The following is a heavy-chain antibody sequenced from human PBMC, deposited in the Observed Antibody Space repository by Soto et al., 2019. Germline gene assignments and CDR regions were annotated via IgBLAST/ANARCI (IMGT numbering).Heavy chain of an antibody. Sequence: ASVKVSCKASGYTFTSYYMHWVRQAPGQGLEWMGIINPSGGSTSYAQKFQGRVTMTRDTSTSTVYMELSSLRSEDTAVYYCARDESYGIFGVVIRDDVFDIRGQGTTVTVSS. V-gene: IGHV1-46*03. J-gene: IGHJ3*02. CDR1: GYTFTSYY. CDR2: INPSGGST. CDR3: ARDESYGIFGVVIRDDVFDI. D-gene: IGHD3-3*01.